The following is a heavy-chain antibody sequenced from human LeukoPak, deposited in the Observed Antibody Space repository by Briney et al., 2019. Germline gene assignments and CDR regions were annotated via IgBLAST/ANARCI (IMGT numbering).Heavy chain of an antibody. CDR2: IYYSGST. CDR3: ARSLFGDYSYFDY. D-gene: IGHD4-17*01. CDR1: GGSISSGDYY. V-gene: IGHV4-30-4*01. J-gene: IGHJ4*02. Sequence: PSETLSLTCTVSGGSISSGDYYWSWIRQPPGKGLEWIGYIYYSGSTYYNPSLKSRVTISVDTSKNQFSLKLSSVTAADTAVYYCARSLFGDYSYFDYWGQGTLVTVSS.